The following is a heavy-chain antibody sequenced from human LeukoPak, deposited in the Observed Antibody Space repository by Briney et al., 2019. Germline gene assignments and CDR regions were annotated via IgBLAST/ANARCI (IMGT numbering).Heavy chain of an antibody. J-gene: IGHJ3*02. Sequence: GGSLRLSCAASGFTFSIYSMNWVRQAPGKGLEWVSSISSSSSYIYYADSVKGRFTISRDNAKNSLYLQMNSLRAEDTAVYYCARDRAPTVTTDLDAFDIWGQGTMVTVSS. V-gene: IGHV3-21*01. CDR3: ARDRAPTVTTDLDAFDI. CDR2: ISSSSSYI. D-gene: IGHD4-17*01. CDR1: GFTFSIYS.